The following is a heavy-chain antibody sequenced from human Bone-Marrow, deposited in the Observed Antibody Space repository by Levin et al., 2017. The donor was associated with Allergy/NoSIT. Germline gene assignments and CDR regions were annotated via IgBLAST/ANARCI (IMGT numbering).Heavy chain of an antibody. Sequence: ASVKVSCKGSGYTFTGYYIHWVRQAPGQGLEWMGSVNPYNGDTKYEQKLQGRVTMTTDTSINTAYMDLTSLTSDDTAVYYCARDATLTYCGGDCYLMDSWGPGTLVTVSS. V-gene: IGHV1-2*02. CDR1: GYTFTGYY. CDR2: VNPYNGDT. J-gene: IGHJ4*02. CDR3: ARDATLTYCGGDCYLMDS. D-gene: IGHD2-21*02.